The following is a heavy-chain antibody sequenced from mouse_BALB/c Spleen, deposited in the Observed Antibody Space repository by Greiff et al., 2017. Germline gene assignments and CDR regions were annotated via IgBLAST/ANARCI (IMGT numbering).Heavy chain of an antibody. CDR2: INPSTGYT. V-gene: IGHV1-7*01. J-gene: IGHJ4*01. Sequence: QVQLQQSGAELAKPGASVKMSCKASGYTFTSYWMHWVKQRPGQGLEWIGYINPSTGYTEYNQKFKDKATLTADKSSSTAYMQLSSLTSEDSAVYYCARRMITTSYAMDYWGQGTSVTVSS. D-gene: IGHD2-4*01. CDR1: GYTFTSYW. CDR3: ARRMITTSYAMDY.